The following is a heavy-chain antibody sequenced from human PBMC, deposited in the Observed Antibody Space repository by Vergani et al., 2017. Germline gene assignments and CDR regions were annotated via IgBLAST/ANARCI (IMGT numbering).Heavy chain of an antibody. CDR1: GFTFNQYG. CDR3: ARDLRLLYNRFDP. J-gene: IGHJ5*02. D-gene: IGHD1-14*01. Sequence: QVQLVESGGGVVQPGRSLRLSCAASGFTFNQYGMHWVRQAPGKGLECVAVTWYDGNNKQYADSVKGQFTISRDNSKRTMYLAMNSLRDEDTGVYYYARDLRLLYNRFDPWGQGTLVTVSS. V-gene: IGHV3-33*01. CDR2: TWYDGNNK.